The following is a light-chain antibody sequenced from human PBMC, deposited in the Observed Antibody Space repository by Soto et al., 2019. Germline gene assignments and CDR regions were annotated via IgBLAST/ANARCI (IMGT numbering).Light chain of an antibody. CDR2: EVV. CDR1: KSDIGVYDF. Sequence: QSVLTQPPSASGSPGQSVTISCTGTKSDIGVYDFVSWYQHHPGKAPRLIIYEVVQRPSGVPDRFSGSKSGNTASLTVSGLQAADEADYYCSSYTSANSVVFGGG. CDR3: SSYTSANSVV. V-gene: IGLV2-8*01. J-gene: IGLJ2*01.